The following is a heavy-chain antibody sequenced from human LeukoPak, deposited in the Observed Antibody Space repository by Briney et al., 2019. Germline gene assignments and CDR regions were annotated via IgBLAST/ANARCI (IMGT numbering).Heavy chain of an antibody. Sequence: SETLSLTCAVYGGTFSGYFWSWVRQPPGKGLEWIGEINHSGSPNYNPSLKSRVTISVDTSKNQFSLKLSSVTAADTAVYYCATNSRGYSRYYYYYGMDVWGQGTTVTVSS. J-gene: IGHJ6*02. CDR2: INHSGSP. CDR1: GGTFSGYF. V-gene: IGHV4-34*08. D-gene: IGHD5-18*01. CDR3: ATNSRGYSRYYYYYGMDV.